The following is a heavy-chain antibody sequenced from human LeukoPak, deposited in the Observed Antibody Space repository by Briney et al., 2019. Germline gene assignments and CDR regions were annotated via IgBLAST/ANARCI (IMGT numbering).Heavy chain of an antibody. CDR1: GFTFSDYY. CDR3: AKPLEIYYDTPDY. V-gene: IGHV3-11*04. Sequence: GGSLRLSCAASGFTFSDYYMSWIRQAPGKGLEWVSYISSSGSTIYYADSVKGRFTISRDNSKNTLYLQMNSLRAEDTAVYYCAKPLEIYYDTPDYWGQGTLVTVSS. D-gene: IGHD3-22*01. CDR2: ISSSGSTI. J-gene: IGHJ4*02.